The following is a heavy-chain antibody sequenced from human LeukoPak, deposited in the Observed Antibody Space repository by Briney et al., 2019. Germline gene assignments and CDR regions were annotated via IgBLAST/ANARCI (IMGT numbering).Heavy chain of an antibody. Sequence: SETLSLTCTVSGGSISSGSYYWRWIRQPAGKGLEWIGRIYTSGSTNYNPSLKGRFTISVDTSKNQFSLKLSSVTAADTAVYYCARGAIVLMVYTGYYMDVWGKGTTVTVSS. D-gene: IGHD2-8*01. J-gene: IGHJ6*03. V-gene: IGHV4-61*02. CDR1: GGSISSGSYY. CDR2: IYTSGST. CDR3: ARGAIVLMVYTGYYMDV.